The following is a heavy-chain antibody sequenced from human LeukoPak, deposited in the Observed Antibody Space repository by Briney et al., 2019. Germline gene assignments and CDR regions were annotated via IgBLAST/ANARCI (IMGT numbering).Heavy chain of an antibody. CDR1: GFTFSSYA. Sequence: PGGSLRLSCAASGFTFSSYAMSWVRQAPGKGLEWVSSISSSSSYIYYADSVKGRFTISRDNAKNSLYLQMNSLRAEDTAVYYCARGEVLRYSYGMDVWGQGTTVTVSS. CDR3: ARGEVLRYSYGMDV. CDR2: ISSSSSYI. J-gene: IGHJ6*02. D-gene: IGHD3-9*01. V-gene: IGHV3-21*01.